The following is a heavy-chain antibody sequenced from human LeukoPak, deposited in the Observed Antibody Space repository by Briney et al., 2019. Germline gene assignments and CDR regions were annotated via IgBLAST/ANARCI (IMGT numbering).Heavy chain of an antibody. V-gene: IGHV4-34*01. CDR3: TRSGLTGMRTYPRTSSYYYGMDV. J-gene: IGHJ6*02. Sequence: PSETLSLTCAVYGGSFSGYYWSWVRQPPGKGLEWIGEINHSGSTNYNPSLKSPLPISVAPSKTLLSLQITSLTAAATAVYFCTRSGLTGMRTYPRTSSYYYGMDVWGQGTAVTVSS. D-gene: IGHD1/OR15-1a*01. CDR1: GGSFSGYY. CDR2: INHSGST.